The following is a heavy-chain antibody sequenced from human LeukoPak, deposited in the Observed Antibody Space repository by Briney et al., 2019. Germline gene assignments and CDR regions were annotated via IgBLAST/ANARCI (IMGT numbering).Heavy chain of an antibody. J-gene: IGHJ4*02. Sequence: SETLSLTCAVYGGSFSGYYWSWIRQPAGKGLEWIGRIYTSGSTNYNPSLKSRVTMSVDTSKNQFSLKLSSVTAADTAVYYCAREYCSSTSCYSYFDYWGQGTLVTVSS. CDR1: GGSFSGYY. V-gene: IGHV4-4*07. CDR2: IYTSGST. CDR3: AREYCSSTSCYSYFDY. D-gene: IGHD2-2*01.